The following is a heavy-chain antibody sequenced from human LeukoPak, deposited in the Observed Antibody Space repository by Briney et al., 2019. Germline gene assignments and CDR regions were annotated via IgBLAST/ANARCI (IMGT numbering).Heavy chain of an antibody. Sequence: GGSLRLSCVASGFTFSSHSINWVRQAPGKGLEWIATVTSTNKIHYADSVKGRFTISRDNAENSVYLQMNSLRDEDTAVYSCARAQTLFWEFDGFDIWGRGTKVTVSS. V-gene: IGHV3-69-1*01. CDR3: ARAQTLFWEFDGFDI. CDR1: GFTFSSHS. J-gene: IGHJ3*02. CDR2: VTSTNKI. D-gene: IGHD3-3*01.